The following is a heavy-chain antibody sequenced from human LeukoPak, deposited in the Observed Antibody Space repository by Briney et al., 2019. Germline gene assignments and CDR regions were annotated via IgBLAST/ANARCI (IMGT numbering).Heavy chain of an antibody. CDR1: RFTFSSYN. CDR3: AELGITMIGGV. CDR2: ITSSSSHI. J-gene: IGHJ6*04. D-gene: IGHD3-10*02. Sequence: PGGSLRLSCAASRFTFSSYNMNWVRQAPGKGLEWVSSITSSSSHIYYADSVKGRFTISRDNAKNSLYLQMNSLRAEDTAVYYCAELGITMIGGVWGKGTTVTISS. V-gene: IGHV3-21*01.